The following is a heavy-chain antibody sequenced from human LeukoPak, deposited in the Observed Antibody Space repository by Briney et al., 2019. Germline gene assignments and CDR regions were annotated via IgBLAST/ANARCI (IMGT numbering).Heavy chain of an antibody. D-gene: IGHD4-17*01. V-gene: IGHV3-9*01. Sequence: GGSLRLSCAASGFTFYDYAMHWVRHAPGKGLEWVSGISWNSGSIGYADSVKGRFTVSRDNAKNSLYLQMNSLRAEDTALYYCAKDYHPSGDRYYGMDVWGQGTTVTVSS. CDR3: AKDYHPSGDRYYGMDV. CDR2: ISWNSGSI. CDR1: GFTFYDYA. J-gene: IGHJ6*02.